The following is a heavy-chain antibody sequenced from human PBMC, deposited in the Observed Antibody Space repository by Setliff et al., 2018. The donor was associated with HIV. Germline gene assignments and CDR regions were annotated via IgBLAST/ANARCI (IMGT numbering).Heavy chain of an antibody. Sequence: ASVKVSCKASGYSFSSYAISWVRQAPGQGLEWMGWISVYNGHTNFAQKLQDRVTMTTDTSTSTAYMELRSLRSDDTAVYYCARAYDVLTGYFDYWGQGTLVTVSS. CDR2: ISVYNGHT. D-gene: IGHD3-9*01. V-gene: IGHV1-18*01. CDR3: ARAYDVLTGYFDY. CDR1: GYSFSSYA. J-gene: IGHJ4*02.